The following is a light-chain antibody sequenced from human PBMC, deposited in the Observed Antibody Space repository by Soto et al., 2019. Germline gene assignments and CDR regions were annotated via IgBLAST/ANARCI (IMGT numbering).Light chain of an antibody. Sequence: DIVLTQSLGTLSLSPGERATLSCRASQSVSSYLAWYQQKPGQAPRLLIYGASSRATGIPDRFSGGGSGTDFTLTISRLEPEDFAVYYCQQYGSSSRTFGQGTKVEVK. CDR1: QSVSSY. J-gene: IGKJ1*01. V-gene: IGKV3-20*01. CDR2: GAS. CDR3: QQYGSSSRT.